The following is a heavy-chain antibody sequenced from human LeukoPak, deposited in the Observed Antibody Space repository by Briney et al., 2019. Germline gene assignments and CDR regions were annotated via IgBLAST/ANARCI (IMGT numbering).Heavy chain of an antibody. CDR3: ARGGAYCRGDCPLDAFDP. D-gene: IGHD2-21*02. Sequence: GGSLRLSCAASGFTFSTYAMHWVRQAPGKGLEWVAHMSYDEGTKYYADSVKGRFTISRDNSKNTLYLQMNNLRAEDTAFYYCARGGAYCRGDCPLDAFDPWGQGTMVTVSS. CDR1: GFTFSTYA. CDR2: MSYDEGTK. J-gene: IGHJ3*01. V-gene: IGHV3-30-3*01.